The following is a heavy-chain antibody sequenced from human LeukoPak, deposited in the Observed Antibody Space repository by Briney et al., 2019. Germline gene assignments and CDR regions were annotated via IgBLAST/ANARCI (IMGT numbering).Heavy chain of an antibody. V-gene: IGHV4-30-2*01. D-gene: IGHD4-11*01. CDR1: GGSISSGGYY. CDR2: IYHSGST. J-gene: IGHJ5*02. Sequence: KPSETLSLTCTVSGGSISSGGYYWSWIRQPPGKGLEWIGYIYHSGSTYYNPSLKSRVTISVDRSKNQFSLKLSSVTAADTAVYYCARGGLQYPNNWFDPWGQGTLVTVSS. CDR3: ARGGLQYPNNWFDP.